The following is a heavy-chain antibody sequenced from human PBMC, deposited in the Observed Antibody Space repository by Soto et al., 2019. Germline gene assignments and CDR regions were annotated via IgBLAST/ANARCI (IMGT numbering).Heavy chain of an antibody. CDR1: GYTFTGYY. V-gene: IGHV1-2*04. Sequence: GASVKVSCKASGYTFTGYYMHWVRQAPGQGLEWMGWINPNSGGTNYAQKFQGWVTMTRDTSISTAYMELSRLRSDDTAVYYCARDGDIVGGVFDIWGQGKMVTVS. CDR3: ARDGDIVGGVFDI. J-gene: IGHJ3*02. D-gene: IGHD2-15*01. CDR2: INPNSGGT.